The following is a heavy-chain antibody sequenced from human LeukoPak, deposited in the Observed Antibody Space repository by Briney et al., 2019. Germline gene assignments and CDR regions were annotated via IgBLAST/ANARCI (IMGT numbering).Heavy chain of an antibody. J-gene: IGHJ5*02. CDR2: IYHSGST. D-gene: IGHD6-13*01. CDR1: GGSISSSNW. CDR3: ASLYSGPNWFDP. V-gene: IGHV4-4*02. Sequence: SGTLSLTCAVSGGSISSSNWWSWIRQPPGKGLEWIGEIYHSGSTNYNPSLKSRVTISVDKSKTQFSLKLSSVTAADTAVYYCASLYSGPNWFDPWGQGTLVTVSS.